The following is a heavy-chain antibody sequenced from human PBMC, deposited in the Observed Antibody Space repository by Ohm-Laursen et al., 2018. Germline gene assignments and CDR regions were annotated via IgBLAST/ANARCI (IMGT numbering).Heavy chain of an antibody. Sequence: RPLRLSCAASGFTFSSYGMHWVRQAPGKGLEWVAVIWYDGSNKYYADSVKGRFTISRDNSKNTLYLQMNSLRAEDTAVYYCARGHGDYWSYWGQGTLVTVSS. CDR1: GFTFSSYG. CDR3: ARGHGDYWSY. D-gene: IGHD4-17*01. V-gene: IGHV3-33*01. J-gene: IGHJ4*02. CDR2: IWYDGSNK.